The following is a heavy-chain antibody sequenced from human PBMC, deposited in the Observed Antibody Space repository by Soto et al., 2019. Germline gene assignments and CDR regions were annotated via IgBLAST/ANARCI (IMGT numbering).Heavy chain of an antibody. CDR2: IYYIGST. J-gene: IGHJ6*02. V-gene: IGHV4-61*01. Sequence: TSETLSLTCTVSGGSVSSGSYYWSWIRHPPGNGLEWIGYIYYIGSTNYNPSLKSRVTISVDTSKNQFSLKLSSVTAADTAVYYCARGYCSGGSCYHYYYGMDVWGQGTTITVSS. CDR3: ARGYCSGGSCYHYYYGMDV. D-gene: IGHD2-15*01. CDR1: GGSVSSGSYY.